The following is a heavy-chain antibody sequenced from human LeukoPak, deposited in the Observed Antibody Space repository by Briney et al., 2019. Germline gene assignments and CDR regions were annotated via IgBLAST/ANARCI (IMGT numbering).Heavy chain of an antibody. D-gene: IGHD6-19*01. CDR3: AKDGGGESGWCLPDAFDI. Sequence: GGSLRLSCAASGFTFSSYAMSWVRQAPGKGLEWVSAISGSGGSTYYADSVKGRFTISRDNSKNTLYLQMNSLRAEDTAVYYCAKDGGGESGWCLPDAFDIWGQGTMVTVSS. J-gene: IGHJ3*02. CDR2: ISGSGGST. V-gene: IGHV3-23*01. CDR1: GFTFSSYA.